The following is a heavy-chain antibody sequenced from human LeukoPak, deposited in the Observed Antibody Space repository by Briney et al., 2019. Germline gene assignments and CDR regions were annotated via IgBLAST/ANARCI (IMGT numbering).Heavy chain of an antibody. CDR2: IREDGSQK. D-gene: IGHD3-10*01. CDR1: GFTFSSSW. Sequence: RPGGSLRLSCAASGFTFSSSWMTWVRQVPGKGLEWVASIREDGSQKSSVDSVKGRFTISRDNAKTSLYLQMDSLRAEDTAVYYCARDGEVRGVIISYYYYMDVWGKGTTVTISS. CDR3: ARDGEVRGVIISYYYYMDV. V-gene: IGHV3-7*01. J-gene: IGHJ6*03.